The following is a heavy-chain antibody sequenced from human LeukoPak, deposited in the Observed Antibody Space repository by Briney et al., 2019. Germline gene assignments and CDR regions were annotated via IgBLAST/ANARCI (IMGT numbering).Heavy chain of an antibody. D-gene: IGHD2-21*02. CDR2: IIPIFGIA. CDR1: GGTSSSYA. J-gene: IGHJ4*02. Sequence: SVKVSCKASGGTSSSYAISWVRQGPGQGREWMGRIIPIFGIANYAQKFQGRVTITADKSTSTAYMELSSLRSEDTAVYYCARAAYCGGDCYSDDYWGQGTLVTVSS. CDR3: ARAAYCGGDCYSDDY. V-gene: IGHV1-69*04.